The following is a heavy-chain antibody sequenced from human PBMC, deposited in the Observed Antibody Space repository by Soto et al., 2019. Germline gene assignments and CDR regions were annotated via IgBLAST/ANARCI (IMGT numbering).Heavy chain of an antibody. Sequence: EVQLLESGGGLVQPGGSLRLSCAASGFTFSTYAMNWVRQAPGKGLEWVSVISGSGDSTYYADSVKGRSTISRDTSKKAMCRQMNSLIAKDTAVYYCATTFGGGNSVYFYSWCRGSLVTVSS. D-gene: IGHD2-8*01. CDR1: GFTFSTYA. V-gene: IGHV3-23*01. CDR3: ATTFGGGNSVYFYS. CDR2: ISGSGDST. J-gene: IGHJ4*02.